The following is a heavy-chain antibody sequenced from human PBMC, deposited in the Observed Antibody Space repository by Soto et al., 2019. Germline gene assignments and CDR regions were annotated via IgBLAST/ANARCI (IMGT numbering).Heavy chain of an antibody. CDR2: IIPMFGTA. Sequence: QVQLVQSGAEVKKPGSSVKVSCKASGGTFSTYAITWVRQAPGQGLEWMGGIIPMFGTANYAQKFRGRVTVTADESTRTAHMELSSLRSEDTAVYYCARGWETVGTTTPFAYWGQGTLVTVSS. J-gene: IGHJ4*02. D-gene: IGHD1-26*01. V-gene: IGHV1-69*01. CDR1: GGTFSTYA. CDR3: ARGWETVGTTTPFAY.